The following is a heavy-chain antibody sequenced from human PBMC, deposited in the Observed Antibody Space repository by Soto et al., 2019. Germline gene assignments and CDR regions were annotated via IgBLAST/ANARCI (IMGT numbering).Heavy chain of an antibody. J-gene: IGHJ4*02. CDR1: GGSISSGGYS. CDR3: ARDVAAADY. CDR2: IYYSGST. D-gene: IGHD6-13*01. Sequence: PSETLSLTCTVSGGSISSGGYSWSWIRQPPGKGLEWIGYIYYSGSTNYNPSLKSRVTISVDTSKNQFSLKLSSVTAADTAVYYCARDVAAADYWGQGTLVTVSS. V-gene: IGHV4-61*08.